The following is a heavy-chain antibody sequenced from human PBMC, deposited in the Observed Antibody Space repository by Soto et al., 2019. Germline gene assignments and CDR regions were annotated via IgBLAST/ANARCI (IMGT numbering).Heavy chain of an antibody. D-gene: IGHD3-22*01. CDR3: AREDFDRSGDGYWYFDL. Sequence: QLVESGGGVVQPGRSLRLSCAASGFTFSSYVMHWVRQAPGKGLEWVAVISDDGRNKYYVDSVKGRFTISRDNSKNALYLQMNSLSVEDTAVFYCAREDFDRSGDGYWYFDLWGRGTLVTVSS. CDR1: GFTFSSYV. J-gene: IGHJ2*01. CDR2: ISDDGRNK. V-gene: IGHV3-30*04.